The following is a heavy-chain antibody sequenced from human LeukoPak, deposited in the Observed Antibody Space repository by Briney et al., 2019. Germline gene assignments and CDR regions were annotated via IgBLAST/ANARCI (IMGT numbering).Heavy chain of an antibody. CDR3: ARRPINYRAFDY. CDR2: IYYSGST. Sequence: PETLSLTCIVSGGSISSSSYYWGWIRQPPGKGLEWIGSIYYSGSTYYNPSLKSRVTISVDTSNNQFSLKVRSVTAADTAVYYCARRPINYRAFDYWGQGTLVTVS. D-gene: IGHD5-12*01. J-gene: IGHJ4*02. V-gene: IGHV4-39*01. CDR1: GGSISSSSYY.